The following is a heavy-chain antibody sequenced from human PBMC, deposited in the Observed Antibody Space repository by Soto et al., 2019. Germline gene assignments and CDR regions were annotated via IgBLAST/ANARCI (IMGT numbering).Heavy chain of an antibody. V-gene: IGHV4-34*01. D-gene: IGHD2-15*01. J-gene: IGHJ4*02. CDR3: ARGRGCSGGSCYAPTRFFAY. CDR1: GGSFSGYY. CDR2: INHSGST. Sequence: PSETLSLTCAVYGGSFSGYYWSWIRQPPGRGLEWIGEINHSGSTNYNPSLKSRVTISVDTSKNQFSLKLSSVTAADTAVYYCARGRGCSGGSCYAPTRFFAYWGQGTLVTVSS.